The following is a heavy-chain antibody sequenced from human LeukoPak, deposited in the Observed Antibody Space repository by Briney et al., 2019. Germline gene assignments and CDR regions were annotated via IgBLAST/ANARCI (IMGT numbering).Heavy chain of an antibody. CDR1: GFTFSSYA. V-gene: IGHV3-23*01. J-gene: IGHJ4*02. CDR3: AAALSYSGSYYDY. Sequence: GGSLRLSCAASGFTFSSYAINWVRQAPGKGQEWVSGISGSGGSTDYADSVRGRFTISRDNSKNTLYLQMNSLRAEDTAVYYCAAALSYSGSYYDYWGQGTLVTVSS. CDR2: ISGSGGST. D-gene: IGHD1-26*01.